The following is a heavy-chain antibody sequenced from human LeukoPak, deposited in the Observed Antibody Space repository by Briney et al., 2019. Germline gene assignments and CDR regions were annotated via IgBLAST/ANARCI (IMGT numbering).Heavy chain of an antibody. J-gene: IGHJ4*02. V-gene: IGHV3-30*02. CDR3: AKSSIVVVPAYYYDSSGYYDY. Sequence: GGSLRLSCAASGFTFSSYGMHWVRQAPGKGLEWVAFIRYDGSNKYYADSVKGRFTISRDNSKNTLYLQMNSLRAEDTAVYYCAKSSIVVVPAYYYDSSGYYDYWGQGTLVTVSS. D-gene: IGHD3-22*01. CDR1: GFTFSSYG. CDR2: IRYDGSNK.